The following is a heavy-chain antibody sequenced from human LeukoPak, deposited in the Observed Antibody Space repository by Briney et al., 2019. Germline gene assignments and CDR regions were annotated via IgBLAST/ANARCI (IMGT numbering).Heavy chain of an antibody. CDR3: AVGVDIGPVGVCYFDY. D-gene: IGHD5-12*01. J-gene: IGHJ4*02. V-gene: IGHV4-59*08. CDR1: GGSITSYY. Sequence: SETLSLTCSVSGGSITSYYWSWIRQPPGKGLEWIGFIYYSANANYNPSLKSRVTISVDTSENHLSLKLNSVTAADTAVYYCAVGVDIGPVGVCYFDYWGQGTLVTVSS. CDR2: IYYSANA.